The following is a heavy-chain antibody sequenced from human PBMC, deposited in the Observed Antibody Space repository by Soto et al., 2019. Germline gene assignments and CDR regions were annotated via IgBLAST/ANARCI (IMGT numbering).Heavy chain of an antibody. CDR1: GDSIISSIYY. CDR3: ARGLNGYLYYFDY. CDR2: IYYSGST. J-gene: IGHJ4*02. D-gene: IGHD5-18*01. Sequence: SETLSLTCTVSGDSIISSIYYWGWIRQPPGKGMEWIGSIYYSGSTYYNPSLKSRVTITRDTSASTAYMELSSLRSEDTAVYYCARGLNGYLYYFDYWGQGTLVTVSS. V-gene: IGHV4-39*02.